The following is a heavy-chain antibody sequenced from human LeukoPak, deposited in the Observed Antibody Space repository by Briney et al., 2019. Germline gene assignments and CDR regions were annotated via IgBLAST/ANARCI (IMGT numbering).Heavy chain of an antibody. V-gene: IGHV3-11*06. CDR3: ARVLGSGWFLDY. CDR1: GFTFSDYY. D-gene: IGHD6-19*01. J-gene: IGHJ4*02. Sequence: GGSLRLSCAASGFTFSDYYMSWIRQAPGKGLEWVSYISSSSSYTNYADSVKGRFTISRDNAKNSLYLQMNSLRAEDTAVYYCARVLGSGWFLDYWGQGTLVTVSS. CDR2: ISSSSSYT.